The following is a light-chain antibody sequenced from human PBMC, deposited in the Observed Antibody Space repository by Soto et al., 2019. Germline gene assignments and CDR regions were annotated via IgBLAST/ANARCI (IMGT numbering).Light chain of an antibody. V-gene: IGKV1-5*01. J-gene: IGKJ1*01. CDR1: QSISSW. Sequence: DIQMTQSPSTLSASVGDRVTITFRASQSISSWLAWYQQKPGKAPKVLIYDASTLQRGVPSRFSGTGSGTEFTLTINNLQPDDFATYYCQQYNTYSTFGQGTKVDIK. CDR3: QQYNTYST. CDR2: DAS.